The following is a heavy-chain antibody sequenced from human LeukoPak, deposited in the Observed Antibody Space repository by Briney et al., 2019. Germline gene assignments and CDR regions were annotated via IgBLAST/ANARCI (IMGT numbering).Heavy chain of an antibody. D-gene: IGHD2-8*01. Sequence: GGSLRLSCAASGFTFSSYAMSWVRQAPGKGLEWVSAISGSGGSTYYADSVKGRFTISRDNSKNTLYLQMNSLRAEDTAVYYCAKDHERTVYAKGVVDYWGQGTLVTVSS. V-gene: IGHV3-23*01. CDR1: GFTFSSYA. CDR2: ISGSGGST. CDR3: AKDHERTVYAKGVVDY. J-gene: IGHJ4*02.